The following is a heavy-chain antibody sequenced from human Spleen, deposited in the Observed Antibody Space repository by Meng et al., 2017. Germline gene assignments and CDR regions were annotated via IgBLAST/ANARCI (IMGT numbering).Heavy chain of an antibody. J-gene: IGHJ5*02. CDR1: GFTFPASA. Sequence: EVQLVESGGGLVQPGGSLKLSCAASGFTFPASAVHWVRQASGKGLEWVGRIRSEANGHATSYAASVTGRFTISRDDSKNTAYLLMSSLKTEDTAVYYCTRLSVNPWGRGTLVTVSS. CDR2: IRSEANGHAT. CDR3: TRLSVNP. V-gene: IGHV3-73*02.